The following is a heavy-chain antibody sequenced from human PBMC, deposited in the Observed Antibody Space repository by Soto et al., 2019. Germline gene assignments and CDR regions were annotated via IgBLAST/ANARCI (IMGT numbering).Heavy chain of an antibody. CDR3: ARAVSEGPAAMFWSY. CDR2: IYYSGST. J-gene: IGHJ4*02. Sequence: SETLSLTCTVSGGSISSGGYYWSWIRQHPGKGLEWIGYIYYSGSTYYNPSLKSRVTISVDTSKNQFSLKLSSVTAADTAVYYCARAVSEGPAAMFWSYWGQGTLVTVSS. V-gene: IGHV4-31*03. CDR1: GGSISSGGYY. D-gene: IGHD2-2*01.